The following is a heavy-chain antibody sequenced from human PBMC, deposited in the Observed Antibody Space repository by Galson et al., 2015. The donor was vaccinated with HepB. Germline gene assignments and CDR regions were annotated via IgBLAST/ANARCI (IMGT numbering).Heavy chain of an antibody. CDR3: ARTYYSPNWFDP. Sequence: TLSLTCTVSGGSISSGGYYWSWIRQHPGKGLEWIGYIYYSGSTYYNPSLKSRVTISVDTSKNQFSLKLSSVTAADTAVYYCARTYYSPNWFDPWGQGTLVTVSS. J-gene: IGHJ5*02. CDR2: IYYSGST. D-gene: IGHD3-10*01. CDR1: GGSISSGGYY. V-gene: IGHV4-31*03.